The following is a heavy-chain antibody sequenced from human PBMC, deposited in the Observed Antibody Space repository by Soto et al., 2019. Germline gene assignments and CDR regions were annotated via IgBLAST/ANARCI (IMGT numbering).Heavy chain of an antibody. CDR2: INYRGTT. CDR3: ARDAPGVAPY. V-gene: IGHV4-31*03. CDR1: GGSIINGDTY. Sequence: QVQLQESGPGLVKPSQTLSLTCTVSGGSIINGDTYLNWIRQHPEKGLEWMGYINYRGTTNYNPALKSRILISIDTSKNQFSLRLTSVTAADTAVYYCARDAPGVAPYWGQGTLVTVPS. J-gene: IGHJ4*02. D-gene: IGHD2-15*01.